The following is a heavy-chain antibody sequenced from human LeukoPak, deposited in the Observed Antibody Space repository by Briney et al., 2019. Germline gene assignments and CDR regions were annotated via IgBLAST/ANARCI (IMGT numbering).Heavy chain of an antibody. Sequence: ASVKVSRKASGYTFTSYYMHWVRQAPGQGLEWMGWINPNSGGTNYAQKFQGRVTMTRDTSISTAYMELSRLRSDDTAVYYCARGERWAAAGTDYWGQGTLVTVSS. CDR2: INPNSGGT. CDR3: ARGERWAAAGTDY. D-gene: IGHD6-13*01. CDR1: GYTFTSYY. V-gene: IGHV1-2*02. J-gene: IGHJ4*02.